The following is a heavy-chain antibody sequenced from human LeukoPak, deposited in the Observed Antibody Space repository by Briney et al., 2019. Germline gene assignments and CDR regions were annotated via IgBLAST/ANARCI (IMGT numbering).Heavy chain of an antibody. CDR2: IYPGNSDT. J-gene: IGHJ4*02. CDR1: GYSFTNYW. D-gene: IGHD3-22*01. Sequence: GESLKISCKGSGYSFTNYWIGWVRQMPGKGLEWMGIIYPGNSDTRYSPSFQDQVTISADKSISTAYLQWSSLKASDTAIYYCARIIDRSGYYWGQGTLITVSS. CDR3: ARIIDRSGYY. V-gene: IGHV5-51*01.